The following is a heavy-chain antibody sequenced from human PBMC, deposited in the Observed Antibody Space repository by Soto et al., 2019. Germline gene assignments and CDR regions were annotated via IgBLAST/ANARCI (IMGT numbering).Heavy chain of an antibody. J-gene: IGHJ5*02. CDR1: RFTFRNYA. D-gene: IGHD2-8*02. CDR3: ARHFAHLVSGWFDP. Sequence: GGSLRLSCAASRFTFRNYAMSWVRQAPGKGLEWVAAISASGDKTYYADSVKGRFTISRDNSNDTRLLQMNSLRVEDTAVYYCARHFAHLVSGWFDPWGQGTLVTVSS. CDR2: ISASGDKT. V-gene: IGHV3-23*01.